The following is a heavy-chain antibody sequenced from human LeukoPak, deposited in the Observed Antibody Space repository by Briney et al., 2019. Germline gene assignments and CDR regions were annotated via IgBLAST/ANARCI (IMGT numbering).Heavy chain of an antibody. D-gene: IGHD3-3*01. V-gene: IGHV3-53*04. CDR2: IYSGGSA. CDR3: ARAQAFRGYYTQTEHYYYYYGMDV. J-gene: IGHJ6*02. CDR1: GFTVSSNY. Sequence: GGSLRLSCAASGFTVSSNYMSWVRQAPGKGLEWVSDIYSGGSAYYADSVKGRFTISRHNSKNTLYLQMNSLRAEDTAVYYCARAQAFRGYYTQTEHYYYYYGMDVWGQGTTVTVSS.